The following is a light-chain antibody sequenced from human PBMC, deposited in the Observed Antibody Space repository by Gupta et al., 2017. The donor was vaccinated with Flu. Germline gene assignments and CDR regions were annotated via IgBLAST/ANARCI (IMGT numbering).Light chain of an antibody. Sequence: EIVITQSPATLSVSPGERATLSCRASQSVSSNLAWYQQKPGLAPRLLIYGASTRATGIPARFSGNGSGTEFTLTISSLQSEDFAVYYCQQYTGWPPYTFGQGTYLDIK. V-gene: IGKV3-15*01. CDR1: QSVSSN. CDR3: QQYTGWPPYT. CDR2: GAS. J-gene: IGKJ2*01.